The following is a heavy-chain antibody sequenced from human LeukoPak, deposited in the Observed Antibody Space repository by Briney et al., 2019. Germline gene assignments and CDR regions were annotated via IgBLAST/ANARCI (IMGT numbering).Heavy chain of an antibody. CDR2: INHSGST. D-gene: IGHD6-13*01. V-gene: IGHV4-34*01. Sequence: SETLPLTCAVYGGSFSGYHWSWIRQPPGKGLEWIGEINHSGSTNYNPSLKSRVTISVDTSKNQFSLKLSSVTAADTAVYYCARGKRSSWGRNYYYYGMDVWGQGTTVTVSS. CDR1: GGSFSGYH. J-gene: IGHJ6*02. CDR3: ARGKRSSWGRNYYYYGMDV.